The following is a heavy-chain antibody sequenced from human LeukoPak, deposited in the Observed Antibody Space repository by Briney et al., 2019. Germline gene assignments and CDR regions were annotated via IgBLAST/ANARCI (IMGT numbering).Heavy chain of an antibody. CDR1: GFSLSSYA. J-gene: IGHJ4*02. CDR3: AKDPASGIAARPVSFFDY. CDR2: ISGSGGST. D-gene: IGHD6-6*01. Sequence: GGSLRLSCAASGFSLSSYAMSWVRQAPGKGLEWVSAISGSGGSTYYADSAKGRFTISRDNSKNTLYLQMNSLRAEDTAVYYCAKDPASGIAARPVSFFDYWGQGTLVTVSS. V-gene: IGHV3-23*01.